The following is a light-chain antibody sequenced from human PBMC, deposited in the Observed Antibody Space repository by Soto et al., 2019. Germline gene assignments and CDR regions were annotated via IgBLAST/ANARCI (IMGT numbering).Light chain of an antibody. V-gene: IGKV3-15*01. Sequence: EIVMTQSPATLSVSPGERATLSCRASQSVSSNLAWYQQKPGQTPKLLIYVASTSATGIPARFSGSGSGTEFTLTISSLQSEDLAVYYCQQYNVWPLTFGGGTKVEFK. CDR1: QSVSSN. J-gene: IGKJ4*01. CDR3: QQYNVWPLT. CDR2: VAS.